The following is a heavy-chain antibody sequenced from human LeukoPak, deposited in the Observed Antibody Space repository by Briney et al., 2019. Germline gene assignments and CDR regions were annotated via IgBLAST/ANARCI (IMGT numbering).Heavy chain of an antibody. CDR2: INHSGST. D-gene: IGHD2-21*01. CDR3: ARGQSAYSSLGY. V-gene: IGHV4-34*01. CDR1: GGSFSGYY. J-gene: IGHJ4*02. Sequence: SETLSLTCAVYGGSFSGYYWSWIRQPPGKGLEWIGEINHSGSTNYNPSLKSRVTISVDTSKNQLSLKLSSVTAADTAVYYCARGQSAYSSLGYWGQGTLVTVSS.